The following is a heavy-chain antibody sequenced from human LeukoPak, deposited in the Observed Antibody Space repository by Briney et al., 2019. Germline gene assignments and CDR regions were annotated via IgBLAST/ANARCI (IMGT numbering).Heavy chain of an antibody. V-gene: IGHV1-2*02. CDR3: ARVGDIVVVVAATPRHFQH. Sequence: GASVRVSCKASGYTFTGYYMHWVRQAPGQGLEWMGWINPNSGGTNYAQKFQGRVTMTRDTSISTAYMELSRLRSDDTAVYYCARVGDIVVVVAATPRHFQHWGQGTLVTVSS. D-gene: IGHD2-15*01. CDR2: INPNSGGT. CDR1: GYTFTGYY. J-gene: IGHJ1*01.